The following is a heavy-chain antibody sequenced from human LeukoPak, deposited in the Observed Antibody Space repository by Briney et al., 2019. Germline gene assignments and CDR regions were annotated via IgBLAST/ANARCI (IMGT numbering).Heavy chain of an antibody. CDR2: ISSISSYI. J-gene: IGHJ4*02. Sequence: GGSLRLSCAASGFTFSSYSMNWVRQTPGKGLEWVSSISSISSYIYYADSVKGRFTISRDNAKNSLYLQMNSLRAEDTAVYYCARATVVTPDFDYWGQGTLVTVSS. CDR3: ARATVVTPDFDY. CDR1: GFTFSSYS. D-gene: IGHD4-23*01. V-gene: IGHV3-21*01.